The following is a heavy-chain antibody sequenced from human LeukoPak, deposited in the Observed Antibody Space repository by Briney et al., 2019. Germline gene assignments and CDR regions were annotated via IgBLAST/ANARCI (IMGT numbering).Heavy chain of an antibody. Sequence: PGGSLRLSCAASVFTVSSNYMSWVRQAPGKGLEWVSVIYSGGSTYYADSVKGRFTISRDNSKNTLYLQMNSLRAEDTAVYYCARRGAEEGGPHYYAGLYYFDYRGQGTLVTVSS. J-gene: IGHJ4*02. V-gene: IGHV3-66*02. CDR1: VFTVSSNY. D-gene: IGHD3-10*01. CDR3: ARRGAEEGGPHYYAGLYYFDY. CDR2: IYSGGST.